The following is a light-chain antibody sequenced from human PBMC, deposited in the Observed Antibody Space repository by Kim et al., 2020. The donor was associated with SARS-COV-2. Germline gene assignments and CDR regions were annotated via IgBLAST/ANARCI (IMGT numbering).Light chain of an antibody. CDR3: QQYGSSRT. V-gene: IGKV3-20*01. Sequence: EIVLTQSPGTLSLSPGERATLSCRASQSVSSNYLAWFQQQPGQPPRLLIYGASSRATGIPDRFSGSGSGTDFTLTITSLEPEDFAVYYCQQYGSSRTFGQGTKVDIK. J-gene: IGKJ1*01. CDR2: GAS. CDR1: QSVSSNY.